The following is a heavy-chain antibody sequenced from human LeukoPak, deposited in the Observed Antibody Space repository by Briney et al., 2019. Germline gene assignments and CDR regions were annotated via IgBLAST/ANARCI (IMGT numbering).Heavy chain of an antibody. J-gene: IGHJ4*02. CDR3: VRGSGGDGSGSL. CDR1: GGSISSYY. CDR2: IYTSGSP. V-gene: IGHV4-4*07. D-gene: IGHD3-10*01. Sequence: SETLSLTCTVSGGSISSYYWNWIRQPAGKGLEWIGRIYTSGSPDYNPSLKSRVTISVDTSKNQVSLNLSFVTAADTAMYYCVRGSGGDGSGSLWGQGTLVTVSS.